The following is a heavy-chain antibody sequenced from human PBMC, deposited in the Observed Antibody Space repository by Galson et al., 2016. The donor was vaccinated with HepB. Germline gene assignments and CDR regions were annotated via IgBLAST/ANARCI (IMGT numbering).Heavy chain of an antibody. Sequence: SLRLSCAAFGFTFRSYTMNWVRQAPGKGLEWVSSISSSSSYIYYADSVKGRFTISRDNATNSLYLQMNSLRADDAAVYYCAGGSGWLTAYWGQGTPVTVSS. J-gene: IGHJ4*02. D-gene: IGHD3-10*01. CDR2: ISSSSSYI. V-gene: IGHV3-21*04. CDR3: AGGSGWLTAY. CDR1: GFTFRSYT.